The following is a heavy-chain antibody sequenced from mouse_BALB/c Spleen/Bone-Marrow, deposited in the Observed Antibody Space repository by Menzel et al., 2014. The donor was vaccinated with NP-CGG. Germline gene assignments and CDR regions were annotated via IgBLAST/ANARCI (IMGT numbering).Heavy chain of an antibody. CDR2: IYPSDNYT. D-gene: IGHD2-3*01. Sequence: QVQLKHSGAELVRPGASVKLSCKPSGYTFTSYWINWVKQRPGQGLEWIGNIYPSDNYTNYNQKFKDKATLTVDISSTTAYMQLSSPTSEDSAVYYCTRTYEYFDYWGQGTTLTVSS. CDR3: TRTYEYFDY. V-gene: IGHV1-69*02. J-gene: IGHJ2*01. CDR1: GYTFTSYW.